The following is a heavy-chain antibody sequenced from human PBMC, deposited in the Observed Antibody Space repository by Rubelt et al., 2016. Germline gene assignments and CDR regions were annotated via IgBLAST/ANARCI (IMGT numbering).Heavy chain of an antibody. J-gene: IGHJ4*02. V-gene: IGHV3-23*01. D-gene: IGHD2-2*01. CDR3: ARVGGLSRKGYCSSTSCYLFDY. Sequence: LEWVSTISGGGDSTNYADSLKGRFTISRDNSRNTLYLQLNGLRAEDTAVYYCARVGGLSRKGYCSSTSCYLFDYWGQGTLVTVSS. CDR2: ISGGGDST.